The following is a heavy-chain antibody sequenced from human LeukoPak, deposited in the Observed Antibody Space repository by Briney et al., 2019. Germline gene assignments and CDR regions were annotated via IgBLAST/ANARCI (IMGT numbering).Heavy chain of an antibody. CDR3: ARDQGRWLPDY. D-gene: IGHD5-24*01. V-gene: IGHV3-48*01. CDR1: GFTFSIYS. CDR2: ISSSSSTI. Sequence: PGGSLRLSCAASGFTFSIYSMNWVRQAPGTGLEWVSYISSSSSTIFQLDSVKGRFTISRDNAKNSLYLQMNSLPAEDTAVYYCARDQGRWLPDYWGQGTLVTVSS. J-gene: IGHJ4*02.